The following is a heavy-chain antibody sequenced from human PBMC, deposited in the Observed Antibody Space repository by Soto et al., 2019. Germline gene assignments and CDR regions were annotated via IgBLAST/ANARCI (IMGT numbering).Heavy chain of an antibody. CDR1: GGTFSSYA. J-gene: IGHJ4*02. Sequence: ASVKVSFKASGGTFSSYAISWVRQAPGQGLEWMGGIIPIFGTANYAQKFQGRVTITADESTSTAYMELSSLRSEDTAVYYCARRNGVAVAGILDYWGQGTPVTVSS. CDR3: ARRNGVAVAGILDY. D-gene: IGHD6-19*01. CDR2: IIPIFGTA. V-gene: IGHV1-69*13.